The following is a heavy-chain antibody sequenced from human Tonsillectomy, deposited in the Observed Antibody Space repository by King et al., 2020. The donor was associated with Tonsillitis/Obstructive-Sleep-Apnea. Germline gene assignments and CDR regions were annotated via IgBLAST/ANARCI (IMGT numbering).Heavy chain of an antibody. CDR3: ARELAVAGNSAFDI. D-gene: IGHD6-19*01. J-gene: IGHJ3*02. Sequence: VQLVESGGGVVQPGRSLRLSCAASGFTFSNYAIHWVRQAPGKGLEWVAVISYDGSNKYYADSVKGRFTISRANSKNTLYLQMNSLRAEDTAVYSCARELAVAGNSAFDIWGQGTLVTVSS. CDR1: GFTFSNYA. CDR2: ISYDGSNK. V-gene: IGHV3-30*01.